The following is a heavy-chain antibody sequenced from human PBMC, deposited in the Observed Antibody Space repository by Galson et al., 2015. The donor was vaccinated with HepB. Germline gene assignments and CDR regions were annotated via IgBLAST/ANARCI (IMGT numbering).Heavy chain of an antibody. CDR1: GGSISSYY. V-gene: IGHV4-4*07. Sequence: SETLSLTCTVSGGSISSYYWSWIRQPAGKGLEWIGRIYTSGSTNYNPSLKSRVTMSVDTSKNQFSLKLSSVTAADTAVYYCARGICTNGVCYYFDYWGQGTLVTVAS. CDR2: IYTSGST. J-gene: IGHJ4*02. D-gene: IGHD2-8*01. CDR3: ARGICTNGVCYYFDY.